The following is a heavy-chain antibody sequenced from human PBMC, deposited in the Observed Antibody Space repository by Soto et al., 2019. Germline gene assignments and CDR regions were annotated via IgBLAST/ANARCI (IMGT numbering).Heavy chain of an antibody. CDR1: GFTVSSNY. J-gene: IGHJ4*02. D-gene: IGHD6-13*01. V-gene: IGHV3-66*01. CDR3: AREIMSPWAAAGILPKPFDY. CDR2: IYSAGNT. Sequence: GGSLRLSCAASGFTVSSNYMSWVRQAPGKGLEWISIIYSAGNTYYADSVKGRFTISRDNSKSTLYLQMNSLRAEDTAVYYCAREIMSPWAAAGILPKPFDYWGQGTLVTVSS.